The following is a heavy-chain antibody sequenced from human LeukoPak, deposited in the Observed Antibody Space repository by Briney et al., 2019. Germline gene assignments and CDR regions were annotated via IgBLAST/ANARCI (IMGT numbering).Heavy chain of an antibody. V-gene: IGHV3-23*01. J-gene: IGHJ4*02. CDR3: ARGTAAVYFDH. D-gene: IGHD6-13*01. Sequence: GGSLRLSCAASGFTFSSYAMNWVRQAPGKGLEWVSAISGSGGSTYYADSVKGRFTISRDNAKNSLYLQMNSLRAEDTAVYYCARGTAAVYFDHWGQGILVTVSS. CDR1: GFTFSSYA. CDR2: ISGSGGST.